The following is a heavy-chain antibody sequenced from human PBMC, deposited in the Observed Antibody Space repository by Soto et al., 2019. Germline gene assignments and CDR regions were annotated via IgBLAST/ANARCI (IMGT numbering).Heavy chain of an antibody. D-gene: IGHD6-19*01. CDR3: ARGLITGSHYSGGWYYFDS. CDR2: INHSGSA. V-gene: IGHV4-34*01. CDR1: CGSFSGYY. Sequence: SEPLSVTWTVYCGSFSGYYWTWIRQPPFTLLEWIGEINHSGSASYNPSLKSRVTISVHTSNSQFSLELSSVTAADTAVYYCARGLITGSHYSGGWYYFDSWGQGTQVTVSS. J-gene: IGHJ4*02.